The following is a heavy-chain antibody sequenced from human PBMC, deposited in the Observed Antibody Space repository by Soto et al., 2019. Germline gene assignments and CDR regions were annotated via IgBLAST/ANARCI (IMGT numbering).Heavy chain of an antibody. D-gene: IGHD1-26*01. Sequence: QVQLVQSGAEVKKPGSSVKVSCKASGDTFSSYAISWVRQAPGQGLDWMGGIIPFFNTSNYGQRFKGRVTITADESTSTAYMELSSLRSEDKAMYYCARERAYGGNPLAFDSWGQGTLVTVSS. CDR2: IIPFFNTS. V-gene: IGHV1-69*01. CDR3: ARERAYGGNPLAFDS. CDR1: GDTFSSYA. J-gene: IGHJ4*02.